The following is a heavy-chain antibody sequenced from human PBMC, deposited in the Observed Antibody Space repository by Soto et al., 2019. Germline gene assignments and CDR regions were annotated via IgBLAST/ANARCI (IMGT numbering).Heavy chain of an antibody. CDR3: ARHEGYYYGSGSPNYGMDV. CDR1: GGSISSSSYY. CDR2: IYYSGST. V-gene: IGHV4-39*01. J-gene: IGHJ6*02. D-gene: IGHD3-10*01. Sequence: SETLSLTCTVSGGSISSSSYYWGWIRQPPGKGLEWIGSIYYSGSTYYNPSLKSRVTISVDTSKNQFSLKLSSVTAADTAVYYCARHEGYYYGSGSPNYGMDVWGQGTTVTVSS.